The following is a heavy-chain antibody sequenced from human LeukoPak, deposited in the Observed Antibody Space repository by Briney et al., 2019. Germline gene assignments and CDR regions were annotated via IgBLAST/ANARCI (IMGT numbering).Heavy chain of an antibody. J-gene: IGHJ3*01. CDR1: GYTFTGYY. V-gene: IGHV1-2*02. CDR2: INPNSGGT. D-gene: IGHD6-19*01. Sequence: ASVKVSCKASGYTFTGYYMHWVRQAPGQGLEWMRWINPNSGGTNYAQKFQGRVIMTREPSISTFYMELSRLTSDDTAVYYCAKEKEWLANDAFDFWGQGTMVTGSA. CDR3: AKEKEWLANDAFDF.